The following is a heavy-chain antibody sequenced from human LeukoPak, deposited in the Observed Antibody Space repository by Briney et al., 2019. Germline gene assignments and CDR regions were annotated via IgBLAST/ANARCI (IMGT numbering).Heavy chain of an antibody. Sequence: ASVKVSCKASGYTFTGYYMHLVRQAPGQGLEWMGRINPNSGGTNYAQKFQGRVTMTRDTSISTDYMELSRLRSDDTAVYYCARYYYDSSVYFDYWGQGTLVTVSS. V-gene: IGHV1-2*06. D-gene: IGHD3-22*01. J-gene: IGHJ4*02. CDR1: GYTFTGYY. CDR2: INPNSGGT. CDR3: ARYYYDSSVYFDY.